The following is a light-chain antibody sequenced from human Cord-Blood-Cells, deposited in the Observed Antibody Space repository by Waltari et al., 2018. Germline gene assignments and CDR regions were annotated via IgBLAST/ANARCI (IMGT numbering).Light chain of an antibody. V-gene: IGKV1-33*01. CDR2: DAS. Sequence: DIQMTQSPSSLSASVGDRVTITCQAIKDISNYLNWYQQKPGKAPKPLIYDASNWETGVPSRFSGSGSGTDFTFTISSLQPEDIATYYCQQYDNLPHTFGQGTKLEIK. CDR1: KDISNY. J-gene: IGKJ2*01. CDR3: QQYDNLPHT.